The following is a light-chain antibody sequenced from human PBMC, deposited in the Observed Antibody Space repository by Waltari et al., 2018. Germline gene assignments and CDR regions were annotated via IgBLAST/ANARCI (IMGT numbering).Light chain of an antibody. CDR1: SSDVGRYNY. J-gene: IGLJ3*02. Sequence: QSALIQPRSVSGSPGQSVTISCTGSSSDVGRYNYVSWYQQHSGKAPKLIIYEVIERPSGVPDRFSCSKSGDTASLTISGLQAEDEADYYCCSYAGSHSWVFGGGTKLTVI. CDR2: EVI. V-gene: IGLV2-11*01. CDR3: CSYAGSHSWV.